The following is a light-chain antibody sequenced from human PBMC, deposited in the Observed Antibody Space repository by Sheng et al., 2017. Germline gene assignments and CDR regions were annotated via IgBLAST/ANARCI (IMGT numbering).Light chain of an antibody. Sequence: QAGLTQPPSMSKGLRQTATLTCTGNSNNVGNQGAAWLQQHQGRPPKLLSYRNNNRPSGISERLSASRSGNTASLTITGLQPEDEADYYCSAWDSSLSAWVFGGETKLTVL. V-gene: IGLV10-54*01. CDR2: RNN. J-gene: IGLJ3*02. CDR1: SNNVGNQG. CDR3: SAWDSSLSAWV.